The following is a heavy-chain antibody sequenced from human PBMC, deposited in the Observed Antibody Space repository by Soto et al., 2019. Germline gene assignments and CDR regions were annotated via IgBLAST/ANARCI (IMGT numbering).Heavy chain of an antibody. D-gene: IGHD7-27*01. CDR1: GGSLTVYY. CDR2: IYNSGGT. V-gene: IGHV4-59*12. J-gene: IGHJ4*02. CDR3: ASRWGRTSDY. Sequence: SETLSLTCTVSGGSLTVYYWSWIRQPPGKGLEWIGYIYNSGGTNYNPSLKSRVTISIDTSKIQFSLKLSSVTAADTAVYYCASRWGRTSDYWGQGTLVTVSS.